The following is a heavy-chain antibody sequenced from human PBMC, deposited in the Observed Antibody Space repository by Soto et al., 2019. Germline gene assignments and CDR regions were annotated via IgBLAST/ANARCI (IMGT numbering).Heavy chain of an antibody. Sequence: QLQLQESGPGLVKPSETLSLTCTVSGGSISSSSYYWGWIRQPPGKGLEWIGSIYYSGSTYYNPSLKSRVTISVDTSKNQFSLKLSSVTAADTAVYYCARQAIAAAGPKRAYGMDVWGPGTTVTVSS. CDR3: ARQAIAAAGPKRAYGMDV. J-gene: IGHJ6*02. V-gene: IGHV4-39*01. CDR1: GGSISSSSYY. D-gene: IGHD6-13*01. CDR2: IYYSGST.